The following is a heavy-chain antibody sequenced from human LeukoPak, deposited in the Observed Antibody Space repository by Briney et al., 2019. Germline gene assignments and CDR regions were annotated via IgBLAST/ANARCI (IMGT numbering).Heavy chain of an antibody. D-gene: IGHD3-3*01. J-gene: IGHJ6*02. CDR3: ARDRHLRGDDFWSGYYHYYGMDV. Sequence: SETLSLTCTVSGGSISSGGYYWSWIRQHPGKGLEWIGYIYYSGSTYYNPSLKSRVTISVDTSKNQFSLKLSSVTAADTAVYYCARDRHLRGDDFWSGYYHYYGMDVWGQGTTVTVSS. CDR2: IYYSGST. CDR1: GGSISSGGYY. V-gene: IGHV4-31*03.